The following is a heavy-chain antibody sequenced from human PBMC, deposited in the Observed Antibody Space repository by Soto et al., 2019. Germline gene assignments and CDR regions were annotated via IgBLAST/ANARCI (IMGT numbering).Heavy chain of an antibody. CDR2: IKSKTDGGTT. J-gene: IGHJ3*02. CDR3: TTGPSIAAAGTKAFDI. V-gene: IGHV3-15*07. D-gene: IGHD6-13*01. Sequence: GGSLRLSCAASGFTFSNAWMNWVRQAPGKGLEWVGRIKSKTDGGTTDYAAPVKGRFTISRDDSKNTLYLQMNSLKTEDTAVYYCTTGPSIAAAGTKAFDIWGQGTMVTVSS. CDR1: GFTFSNAW.